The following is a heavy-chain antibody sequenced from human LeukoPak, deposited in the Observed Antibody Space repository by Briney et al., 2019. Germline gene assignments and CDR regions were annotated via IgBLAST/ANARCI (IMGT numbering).Heavy chain of an antibody. V-gene: IGHV1-2*02. D-gene: IGHD3-10*01. Sequence: ASVKVSCKASGYTFTGYYMHWVRQAPGQGLEWMGWINPNSGGTNYAQKFQGRVTVTRDTSISTAYMELSRLRSDDTAVYYCARVTMVRGVIPPLGYWGQGTLVTVSS. CDR1: GYTFTGYY. CDR2: INPNSGGT. J-gene: IGHJ4*02. CDR3: ARVTMVRGVIPPLGY.